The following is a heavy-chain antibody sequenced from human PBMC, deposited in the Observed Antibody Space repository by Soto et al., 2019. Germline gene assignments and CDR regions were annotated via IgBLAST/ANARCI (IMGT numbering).Heavy chain of an antibody. V-gene: IGHV4-59*08. D-gene: IGHD4-17*01. Sequence: QVQLQESGPGLVKPSETLSLTCTVSGDSISPYYWSWIRQPPGKGLEWIGFIYSFGSTNYNASLESRVNMTLYTSKNQVSLKLTSVTAADTAVYYCARHKSTVSLLDRWGQGILVTVSS. CDR1: GDSISPYY. CDR2: IYSFGST. CDR3: ARHKSTVSLLDR. J-gene: IGHJ5*02.